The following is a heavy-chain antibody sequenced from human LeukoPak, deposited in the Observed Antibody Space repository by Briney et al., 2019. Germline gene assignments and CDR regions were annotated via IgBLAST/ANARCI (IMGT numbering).Heavy chain of an antibody. CDR2: IFYSGST. D-gene: IGHD6-13*01. V-gene: IGHV4-59*01. J-gene: IGHJ5*02. Sequence: PSETLSLTCTVSGGSISSYYWSWIRQPPGKGLEWIGYIFYSGSTNYNPSLKSRVTISVATSKNQCSLKLSSVTAADTAVYYCAGDSRMGYSSSWYDPWFDPWGQGTLVTVSS. CDR1: GGSISSYY. CDR3: AGDSRMGYSSSWYDPWFDP.